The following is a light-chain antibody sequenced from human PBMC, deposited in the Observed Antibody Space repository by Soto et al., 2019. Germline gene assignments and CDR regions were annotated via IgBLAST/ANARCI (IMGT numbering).Light chain of an antibody. CDR2: GAS. Sequence: DIQMTQSPSSLSASVGDRVTITCRASQGISNYLAWYQQKPGKVPELLIYGASTLQSGVPSRFSGSGSGTDFALTITSLQPEDFATFSCQTYTWPPRTSGQGTKVELK. J-gene: IGKJ1*01. V-gene: IGKV1-27*01. CDR1: QGISNY. CDR3: QTYTWPPRT.